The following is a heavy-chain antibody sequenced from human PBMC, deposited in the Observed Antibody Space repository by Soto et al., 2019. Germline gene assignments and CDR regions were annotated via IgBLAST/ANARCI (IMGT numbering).Heavy chain of an antibody. J-gene: IGHJ5*02. CDR1: GGSFSGYY. V-gene: IGHV4-34*01. CDR2: INHSGST. Sequence: ASETLSLTCAVYGGSFSGYYWSWIRQPPGKGLEWIGEINHSGSTNYNPSLKSRVTISVDTSKNQFSLKLSSVTAADTAVYYCARAGIVVVPAANTLAAVGRAWLDTWGQGTLVTVS. D-gene: IGHD2-2*01. CDR3: ARAGIVVVPAANTLAAVGRAWLDT.